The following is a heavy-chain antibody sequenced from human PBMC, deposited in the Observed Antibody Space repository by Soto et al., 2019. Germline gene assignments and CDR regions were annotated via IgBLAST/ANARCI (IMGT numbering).Heavy chain of an antibody. J-gene: IGHJ6*02. V-gene: IGHV4-34*01. CDR3: ARTDRPIFYGMDV. D-gene: IGHD3-22*01. CDR1: CGCFSAYD. Sequence: SESLSLTWAVCCGCFSAYDWSWILQPPGKGLEGIGEIDHSGSTNYKPSLERRVTISVDTSKNQFSLQVSSVTAADTAVSHCARTDRPIFYGMDVWGQETTVTVSS. CDR2: IDHSGST.